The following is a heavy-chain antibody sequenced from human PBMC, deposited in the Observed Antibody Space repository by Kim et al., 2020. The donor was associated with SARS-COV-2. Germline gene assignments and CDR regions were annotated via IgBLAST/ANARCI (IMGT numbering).Heavy chain of an antibody. Sequence: AQKLQGRVTMTTDTSTSTAYMELRSLRSDDTAVYYCARIGGYGTGGWFDPWGQGTLVTVSS. D-gene: IGHD5-12*01. J-gene: IGHJ5*02. V-gene: IGHV1-18*01. CDR3: ARIGGYGTGGWFDP.